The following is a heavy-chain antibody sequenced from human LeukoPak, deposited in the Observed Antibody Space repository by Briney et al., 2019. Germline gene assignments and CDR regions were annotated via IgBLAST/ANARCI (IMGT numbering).Heavy chain of an antibody. CDR3: AELGITMIGGV. CDR2: IIPIFGTT. CDR1: GGTFSNYA. V-gene: IGHV1-69*06. D-gene: IGHD3-10*02. Sequence: SVKVSCKASGGTFSNYAISWVRQAPGQGLEWMGGIIPIFGTTNYAQKFQGRVTITADKSTSAVYMELSSLKSEDTAVYYCAELGITMIGGVWGKGTTVTISS. J-gene: IGHJ6*04.